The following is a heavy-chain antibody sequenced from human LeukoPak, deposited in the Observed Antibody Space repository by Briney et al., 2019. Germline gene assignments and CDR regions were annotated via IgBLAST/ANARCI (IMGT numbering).Heavy chain of an antibody. V-gene: IGHV4-30-4*01. CDR1: GGSISGDYY. D-gene: IGHD3-22*01. CDR3: ARDRGWQDYYDSSGYHLDY. Sequence: SETLSLTCTVSGGSISGDYYWSWIRQPPGKGLGWIGYIYYSGSTYYNPSLKSRVSISVDTSKNQFYLKLSSVTAADTAVYYCARDRGWQDYYDSSGYHLDYWGQGTLVTVSS. J-gene: IGHJ4*02. CDR2: IYYSGST.